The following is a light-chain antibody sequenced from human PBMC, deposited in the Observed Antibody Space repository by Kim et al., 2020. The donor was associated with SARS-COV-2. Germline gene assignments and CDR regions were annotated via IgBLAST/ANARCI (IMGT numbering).Light chain of an antibody. J-gene: IGKJ5*01. CDR3: QQYGSSPPIT. CDR2: GAS. Sequence: PGERATLSCRASQSVRSSHLGWYRQQPGQAPRLLIYGASSCATCIPDRFSGSVSGTDFTLTISILEPEDFAVYYCQQYGSSPPITFGQGTRLEIK. CDR1: QSVRSSH. V-gene: IGKV3-20*01.